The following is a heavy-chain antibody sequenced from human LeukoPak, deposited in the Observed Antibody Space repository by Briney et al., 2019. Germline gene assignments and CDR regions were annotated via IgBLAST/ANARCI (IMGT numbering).Heavy chain of an antibody. CDR1: GGTFSSHI. CDR3: AILAGRSKEFDY. CDR2: IIPILTIT. Sequence: SVKVSCKASGGTFSSHIITWVRQAPGQGLEWMGRIIPILTITNYAQNFQGRVTITADKSTSTAYMEMSSLRSDDTAVYYCAILAGRSKEFDYWGQGTLVTVSS. J-gene: IGHJ4*02. D-gene: IGHD3-10*01. V-gene: IGHV1-69*02.